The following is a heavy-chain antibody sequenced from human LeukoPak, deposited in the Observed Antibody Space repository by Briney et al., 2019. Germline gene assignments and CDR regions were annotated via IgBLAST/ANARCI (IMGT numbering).Heavy chain of an antibody. V-gene: IGHV4-34*01. CDR2: INHSGST. D-gene: IGHD5-18*01. J-gene: IGHJ4*02. Sequence: SETLSLTCAVYGGSFSGYYWSWIRQPPGKGLEWIGEINHSGSTNYNPSLKSRVTISVDTSQNQFSLKLSSVTAADTAVYYCARELRWYSYGSYFDYWGQGTLVTVSS. CDR1: GGSFSGYY. CDR3: ARELRWYSYGSYFDY.